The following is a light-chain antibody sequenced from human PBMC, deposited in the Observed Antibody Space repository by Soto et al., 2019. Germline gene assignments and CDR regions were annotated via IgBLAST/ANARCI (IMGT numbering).Light chain of an antibody. J-gene: IGKJ2*01. CDR1: QTVSSNY. CDR2: SAS. V-gene: IGKV3-20*01. Sequence: ETVLTQSPGTLSLSPGERATLSCRASQTVSSNYLAWYQQKPGQAPRLLIYSASGRATGIPDRFSGSGSGTAFTLTISRLEPEAFAVYYCQQYGSSYIFGQGTKLEIK. CDR3: QQYGSSYI.